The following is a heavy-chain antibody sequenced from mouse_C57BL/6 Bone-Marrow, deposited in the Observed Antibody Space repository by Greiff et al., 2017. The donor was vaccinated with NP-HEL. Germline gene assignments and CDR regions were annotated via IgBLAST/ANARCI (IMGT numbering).Heavy chain of an antibody. D-gene: IGHD1-1*01. J-gene: IGHJ2*01. CDR2: INPGSGGT. V-gene: IGHV1-54*01. Sequence: VKLMESGAELVRPGTSVKVSCKASGYAFTNYLIEWVKQRPGQGLEWIGVINPGSGGTNYNEKFKGKATLTADKSSSTAYMQLSSLTSEDSAVYFCARHGSSPYYFDYWGQGTTLTVSS. CDR1: GYAFTNYL. CDR3: ARHGSSPYYFDY.